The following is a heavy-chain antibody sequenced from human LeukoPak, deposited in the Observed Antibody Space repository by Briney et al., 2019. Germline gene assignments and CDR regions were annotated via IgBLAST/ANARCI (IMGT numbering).Heavy chain of an antibody. CDR2: ISSSGHYI. CDR3: ARNPYYYDTSGHFDY. CDR1: GFTFSSYS. D-gene: IGHD3-22*01. V-gene: IGHV3-21*01. J-gene: IGHJ4*02. Sequence: GGSLRLSCAASGFTFSSYSMNWVRQAPGKGLESVSSISSSGHYIYYADSVKGRFTISRDNAKNSLFLQMNSLRAEDMAVYYCARNPYYYDTSGHFDYWGQGTLVTVSS.